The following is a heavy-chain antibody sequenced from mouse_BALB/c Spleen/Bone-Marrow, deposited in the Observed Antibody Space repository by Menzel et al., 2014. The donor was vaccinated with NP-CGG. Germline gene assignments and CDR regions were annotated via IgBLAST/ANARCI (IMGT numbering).Heavy chain of an antibody. D-gene: IGHD1-1*01. J-gene: IGHJ3*01. Sequence: VQLQQSGAELVKPGAAVKLSCTGSGFNIKDTYMHWVKQRPEQGLEWIGRIDPANGNTKYDPEFQGKATITADTSSNTAYLQFSSLTSEDTAVYSCVCYHYGISSFAYWGEGTVVKVST. CDR2: IDPANGNT. V-gene: IGHV14-3*02. CDR1: GFNIKDTY. CDR3: VCYHYGISSFAY.